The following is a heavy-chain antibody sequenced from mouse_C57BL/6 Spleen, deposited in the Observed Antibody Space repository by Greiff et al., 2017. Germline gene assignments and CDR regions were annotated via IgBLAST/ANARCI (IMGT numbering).Heavy chain of an antibody. CDR3: ARLDSAGYTWFAY. Sequence: EVQVVESGGGLVKPGGSLKLSCAASGFTFSDYGMHWVRQAPEKGLEWVAYISSGSSTIYYADTVKGRFTISRDNAKNTLFLILTSLRSEDTAMYYCARLDSAGYTWFAYWGQGTLVTVSA. CDR2: ISSGSSTI. CDR1: GFTFSDYG. V-gene: IGHV5-17*01. J-gene: IGHJ3*01. D-gene: IGHD3-2*02.